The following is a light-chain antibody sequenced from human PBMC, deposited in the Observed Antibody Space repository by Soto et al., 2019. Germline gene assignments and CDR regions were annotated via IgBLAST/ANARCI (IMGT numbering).Light chain of an antibody. Sequence: EIVMTQSPATLSVSPGERATLSCRASQSVSNNLAWYQKNPGQAPRLLIYGASTRATGIPARCSGGGSGTEFTLTISSLESEDFAVYYCQQYNNWWTFGQGTKVEIK. V-gene: IGKV3-15*01. CDR3: QQYNNWWT. CDR2: GAS. CDR1: QSVSNN. J-gene: IGKJ1*01.